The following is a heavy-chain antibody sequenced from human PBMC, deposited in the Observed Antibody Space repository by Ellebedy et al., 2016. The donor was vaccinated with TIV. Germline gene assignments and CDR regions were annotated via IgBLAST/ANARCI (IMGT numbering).Heavy chain of an antibody. CDR2: IKQDGSEK. Sequence: PGGSLRLSCAASGFTVGNNYMAWVRQAPGKGLECVANIKQDGSEKSYVDSVKGRFTISRDNAKNSLELQMNSLRAEDTAVYYCSRHTDYALDYWGQGALVTVSS. J-gene: IGHJ4*02. CDR1: GFTVGNNY. V-gene: IGHV3-7*01. D-gene: IGHD4-17*01. CDR3: SRHTDYALDY.